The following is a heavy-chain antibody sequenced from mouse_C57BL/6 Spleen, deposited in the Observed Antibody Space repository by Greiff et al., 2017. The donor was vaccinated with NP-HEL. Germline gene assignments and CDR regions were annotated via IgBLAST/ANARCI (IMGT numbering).Heavy chain of an antibody. V-gene: IGHV5-4*01. CDR3: ARDLYYSNFYYAMDY. CDR1: GFTFSSYA. D-gene: IGHD2-5*01. J-gene: IGHJ4*01. Sequence: EVKLVESGGGLVKPGGSLKLSCAASGFTFSSYAMSWVRQTPEKRLEWVATISDGGSYTYYPDNVKGRFTISRDNAKNNLYLQMSHLKSEDTAMYYCARDLYYSNFYYAMDYWGQGTSVTVSS. CDR2: ISDGGSYT.